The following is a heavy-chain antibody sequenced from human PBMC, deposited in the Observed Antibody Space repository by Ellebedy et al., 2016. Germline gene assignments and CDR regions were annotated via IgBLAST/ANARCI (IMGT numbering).Heavy chain of an antibody. CDR1: GYTFTSYY. CDR3: AVPFYFGSGPFGES. J-gene: IGHJ5*02. D-gene: IGHD3-10*01. CDR2: FDPGHGET. V-gene: IGHV1-24*01. Sequence: ASVKVSXXASGYTFTSYYIHWVRQAPGKGLEWMGGFDPGHGETIYAQKFQGRVTMTENTSTDTAYMELSSLKSEDTAVYYCAVPFYFGSGPFGESWGQGTLVTVSS.